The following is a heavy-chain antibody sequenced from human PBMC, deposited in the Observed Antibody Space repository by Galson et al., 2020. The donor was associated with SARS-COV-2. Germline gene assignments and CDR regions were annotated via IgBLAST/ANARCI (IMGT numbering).Heavy chain of an antibody. Sequence: SETLSLTCTVYGASISTGGYYWSWIRQLPGKGLEWIGFIYYSGSTYYNPSLKSRVAISVDTSKNQFSLKLNSVTAADTAVYYCARLVLSRDYDSSGYYGLDFWGQGTLVTVSS. CDR2: IYYSGST. J-gene: IGHJ4*02. D-gene: IGHD3-22*01. CDR1: GASISTGGYY. CDR3: ARLVLSRDYDSSGYYGLDF. V-gene: IGHV4-31*03.